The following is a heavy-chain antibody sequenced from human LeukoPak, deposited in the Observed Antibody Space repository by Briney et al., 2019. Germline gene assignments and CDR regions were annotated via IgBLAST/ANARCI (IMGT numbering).Heavy chain of an antibody. J-gene: IGHJ4*02. CDR2: IYTSGST. CDR1: GYSISSGYY. V-gene: IGHV4-38-2*02. CDR3: ARSSESYDSSGYYSYYFDY. D-gene: IGHD3-22*01. Sequence: SETLSLTCTVSGYSISSGYYWGWIRQPPGKGLEWIGRIYTSGSTNYNPSLKSRVTMSVDTSKNQFSLKLRSVTAADTAVYYCARSSESYDSSGYYSYYFDYWGQGTLVTVSS.